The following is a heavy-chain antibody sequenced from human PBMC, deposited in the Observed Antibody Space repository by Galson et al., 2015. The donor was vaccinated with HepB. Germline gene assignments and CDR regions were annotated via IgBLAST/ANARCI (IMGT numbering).Heavy chain of an antibody. CDR2: ISAYNGNT. D-gene: IGHD3-9*01. J-gene: IGHJ4*02. CDR3: AREDYDILTGLSSRPFDY. Sequence: VKVSCKASGYTFTSYGISWVRQAPGQGLEWMGWISAYNGNTHYAQKLQGRVTMTTDTSTNTAYMELRSLRSDDTAVYYCAREDYDILTGLSSRPFDYWGQGTLVTVSS. V-gene: IGHV1-18*04. CDR1: GYTFTSYG.